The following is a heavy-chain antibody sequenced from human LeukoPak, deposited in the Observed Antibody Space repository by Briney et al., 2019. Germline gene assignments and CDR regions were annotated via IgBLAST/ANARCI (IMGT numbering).Heavy chain of an antibody. CDR2: ISDSGDST. V-gene: IGHV3-23*01. CDR3: AKSLRYRYGDCLED. Sequence: TGGSLRLSCTASAHTLNNYGRNWVRQAPGKGLEWVSTISDSGDSTFYADSVKGRFTISRGSPKNTVSLQMSSLRADDTAVYYCAKSLRYRYGDCLEDWGQGTLVTVSS. CDR1: AHTLNNYG. J-gene: IGHJ4*02. D-gene: IGHD2-21*02.